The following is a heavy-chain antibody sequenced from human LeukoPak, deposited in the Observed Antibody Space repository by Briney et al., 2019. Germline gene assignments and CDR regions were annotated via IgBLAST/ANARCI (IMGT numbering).Heavy chain of an antibody. D-gene: IGHD1-1*01. CDR3: ARGHTTYYFDY. CDR1: GYTFTGYY. Sequence: RASVKVSCKASGYTFTGYYMHWVRQAPGQGVEWMGLINPNSGGTNYAQKFQGRVTMTRDTSISTAYMELSRLRSDDTAVYYCARGHTTYYFDYWGQGTLVTVSS. J-gene: IGHJ4*02. V-gene: IGHV1-2*02. CDR2: INPNSGGT.